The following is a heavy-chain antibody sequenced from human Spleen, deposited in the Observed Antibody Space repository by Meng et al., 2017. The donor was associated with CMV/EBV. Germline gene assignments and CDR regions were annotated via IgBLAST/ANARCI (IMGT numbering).Heavy chain of an antibody. V-gene: IGHV1-69*05. CDR2: VIPLFGTA. CDR1: GYTFTGYY. D-gene: IGHD3-16*01. CDR3: ARVRLRDTQRFFYGMDV. Sequence: SVKVSCKTSGYTFTGYYIQWVRQAPGQGLEWMGGVIPLFGTADYAQKFQGRVTITTDESTGTSYLELGRLRSEDTAVYYCARVRLRDTQRFFYGMDVWGQGTTVTASS. J-gene: IGHJ6*02.